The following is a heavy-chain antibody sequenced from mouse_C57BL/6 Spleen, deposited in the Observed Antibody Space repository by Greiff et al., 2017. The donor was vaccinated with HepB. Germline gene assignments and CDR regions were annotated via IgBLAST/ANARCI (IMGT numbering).Heavy chain of an antibody. CDR2: IDPENGDT. CDR3: TLDYDGAY. D-gene: IGHD2-4*01. J-gene: IGHJ3*01. Sequence: EVQVVESGAELVRPGASVKLSCTASGFNIKDDYMHWVKQRPEQGLEWIGWIDPENGDTEYASKFQGKATITADTSSNTAYLQLSSLTSEDTAVYYCTLDYDGAYWGQGTLVTVSA. CDR1: GFNIKDDY. V-gene: IGHV14-4*01.